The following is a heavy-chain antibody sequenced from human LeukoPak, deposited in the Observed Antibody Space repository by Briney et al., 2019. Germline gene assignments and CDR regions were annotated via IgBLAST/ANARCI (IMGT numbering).Heavy chain of an antibody. Sequence: PSETLSLTCTVSGGSISSSSYYWGWIRQPPGKGLEWIVSIYHSGSTYYNPSLKSRVTISVDTSKNQFSLKLSSVTAADTAVYYCARRFGSGYHFQHWGQGTLVTVSS. CDR2: IYHSGST. CDR1: GGSISSSSYY. V-gene: IGHV4-39*01. J-gene: IGHJ1*01. D-gene: IGHD3-22*01. CDR3: ARRFGSGYHFQH.